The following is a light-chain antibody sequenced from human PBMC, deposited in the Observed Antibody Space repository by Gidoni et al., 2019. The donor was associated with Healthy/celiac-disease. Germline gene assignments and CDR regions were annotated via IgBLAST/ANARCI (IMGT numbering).Light chain of an antibody. Sequence: EIVLTQSPGTLSLSQGERATLSCMASQSVTSNYLAWYQQQRGQAPRLLIFGASSRATGIPDRVSGSGSGTDFTLTISRLEPEDFAVFYCQQYTSSPPTFGQGTKVEI. CDR2: GAS. CDR3: QQYTSSPPT. J-gene: IGKJ1*01. CDR1: QSVTSNY. V-gene: IGKV3-20*01.